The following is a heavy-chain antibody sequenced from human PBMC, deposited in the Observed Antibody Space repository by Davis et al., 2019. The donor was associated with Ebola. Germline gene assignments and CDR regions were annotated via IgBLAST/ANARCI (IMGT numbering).Heavy chain of an antibody. D-gene: IGHD3-10*01. V-gene: IGHV3-30*03. CDR2: ISYDGSNK. CDR3: ARDRGGDYSFDY. J-gene: IGHJ4*02. CDR1: GFTFSSYG. Sequence: PGGSLRLSCAASGFTFSSYGMHWVRQAPGKGLEWVAVISYDGSNKYYAESVKGRFTISRDNSKNTLYLQMNSLRAEDTAVYYCARDRGGDYSFDYWGQGTLVTVSS.